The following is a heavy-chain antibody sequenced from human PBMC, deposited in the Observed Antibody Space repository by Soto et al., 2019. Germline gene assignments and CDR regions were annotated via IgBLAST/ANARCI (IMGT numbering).Heavy chain of an antibody. J-gene: IGHJ4*02. CDR3: ATKATYDYVWGSYRSYYFDY. D-gene: IGHD3-16*02. CDR1: GYTLTELS. Sequence: QVQLVQSGAEVKKPGASVKVSCKVSGYTLTELSMHWVRQAPGKGLEWMGGFDPEDGETIYAQKFQGRVTMTEDTSTDTAYMELSSPRSEDTAVYYCATKATYDYVWGSYRSYYFDYWGQGTLVTVSS. CDR2: FDPEDGET. V-gene: IGHV1-24*01.